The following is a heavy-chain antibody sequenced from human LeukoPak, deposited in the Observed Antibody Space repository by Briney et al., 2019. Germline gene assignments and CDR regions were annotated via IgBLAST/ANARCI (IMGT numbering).Heavy chain of an antibody. CDR1: GDSISSYY. CDR3: ARPHMVRGIDY. D-gene: IGHD3-10*01. J-gene: IGHJ4*02. V-gene: IGHV4-59*08. Sequence: SETLSLTCTVSGDSISSYYWTWIRQPPGKGLEWIGYIYYSGSTNYNPSLKSRVTVSVDTSKNQFSLKLSSVTAADTAVYYCARPHMVRGIDYWGQGTLVTVS. CDR2: IYYSGST.